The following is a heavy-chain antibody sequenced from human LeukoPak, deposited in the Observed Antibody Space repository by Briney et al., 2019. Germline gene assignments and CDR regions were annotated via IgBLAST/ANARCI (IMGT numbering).Heavy chain of an antibody. CDR1: GFTFSSYS. CDR2: ISSSSSYI. D-gene: IGHD3-10*01. J-gene: IGHJ6*03. CDR3: AKAKYYYGSGIKRYYYYMDV. V-gene: IGHV3-21*04. Sequence: GGSLRLSCAASGFTFSSYSMNWVRQAPGKGLEWVSSISSSSSYIYYADSVKGRFTISRDNSKNTLYLQMNSLRAEDTAVYYCAKAKYYYGSGIKRYYYYMDVWGKGTTVTVSS.